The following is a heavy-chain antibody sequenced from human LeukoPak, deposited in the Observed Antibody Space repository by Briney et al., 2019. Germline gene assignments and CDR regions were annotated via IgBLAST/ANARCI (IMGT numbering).Heavy chain of an antibody. J-gene: IGHJ4*02. CDR1: GFTFSSYE. CDR2: ISSSGSTI. Sequence: GGSLRLSCAASGFTFSSYEMNWVRQAPGKGLEWGSYISSSGSTIYYADSVKGRFTISRDNAKNSLYLQMNSLRAEDTAVYYCARSTKKLPFDYWGQGTLVTVSS. D-gene: IGHD1-7*01. V-gene: IGHV3-48*03. CDR3: ARSTKKLPFDY.